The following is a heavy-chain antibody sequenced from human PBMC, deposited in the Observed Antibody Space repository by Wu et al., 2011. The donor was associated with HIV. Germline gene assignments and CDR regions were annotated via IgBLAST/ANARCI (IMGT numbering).Heavy chain of an antibody. V-gene: IGHV1-69*14. CDR1: GGTFSNYA. CDR2: IIPIFGTP. D-gene: IGHD3-3*01. J-gene: IGHJ6*02. CDR3: ARGIGDFYYYYGMDV. Sequence: QVQLVQSGAEVKKPGSSVNVSCKTSGGTFSNYAISWVRQAPGQGLEWMGGIIPIFGTPNYAQKFQGRVTITADKSTSTAYMELSSLRSEDTAVYYCARGIGDFYYYYGMDVWGQGTTVTVSS.